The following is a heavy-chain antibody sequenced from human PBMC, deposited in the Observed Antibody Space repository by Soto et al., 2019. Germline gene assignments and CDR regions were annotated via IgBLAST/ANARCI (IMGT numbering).Heavy chain of an antibody. J-gene: IGHJ3*01. CDR1: GDSITSSY. CDR2: IYYSGTI. CDR3: SKSVVHQWLVHDALDV. D-gene: IGHD6-19*01. Sequence: QVQLQESGPGLVKPSETLSLTCTVSGDSITSSYWTWIRQTPGQGLEWIGYIYYSGTINYNPSLESRVTISIDTSKNQFSRRLSSVTAADTAVYFCSKSVVHQWLVHDALDVWGQGTTVTVSS. V-gene: IGHV4-59*03.